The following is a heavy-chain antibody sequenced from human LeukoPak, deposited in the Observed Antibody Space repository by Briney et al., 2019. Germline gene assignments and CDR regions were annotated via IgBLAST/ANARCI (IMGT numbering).Heavy chain of an antibody. CDR1: GFTFSSYA. CDR3: ARGNAHAFDI. V-gene: IGHV3-30*04. J-gene: IGHJ3*02. CDR2: ISYDGSNK. D-gene: IGHD1-1*01. Sequence: GGSLRLSCAASGFTFSSYAMHWVRQAPGKGLEWVAVISYDGSNKYYADSVKGRFTISRDNAENTLYLQMNSLRAEDTAVYFCARGNAHAFDIWGQGTMVTVSS.